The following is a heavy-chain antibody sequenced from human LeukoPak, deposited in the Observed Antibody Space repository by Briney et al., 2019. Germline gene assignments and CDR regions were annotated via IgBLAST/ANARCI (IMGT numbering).Heavy chain of an antibody. V-gene: IGHV3-33*08. Sequence: GSLRLSCAASGFTFSSYGMHWVRQAPGKGLEWVAVIWYDGSNKYYADSVKGRLTISRDNSKNTLYLQMNSLRAEDTAVYNCARQAGDDSSGYLDFWGQGTLVTVSS. D-gene: IGHD3-22*01. CDR1: GFTFSSYG. J-gene: IGHJ4*02. CDR3: ARQAGDDSSGYLDF. CDR2: IWYDGSNK.